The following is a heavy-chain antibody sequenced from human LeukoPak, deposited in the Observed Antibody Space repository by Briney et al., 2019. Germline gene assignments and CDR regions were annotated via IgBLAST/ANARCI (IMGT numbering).Heavy chain of an antibody. CDR3: ARDLDSYGSY. J-gene: IGHJ4*02. CDR2: IYSGGST. V-gene: IGHV3-53*01. D-gene: IGHD5-18*01. CDR1: GFTVSSNY. Sequence: PGGSLRLSCAASGFTVSSNYMSWVRQAPGKGLEWGSVIYSGGSTYHADSVKGRFTISRDNFKNTLYLQMNSLSAEDTAVYYCARDLDSYGSYWGQGTLVTVSS.